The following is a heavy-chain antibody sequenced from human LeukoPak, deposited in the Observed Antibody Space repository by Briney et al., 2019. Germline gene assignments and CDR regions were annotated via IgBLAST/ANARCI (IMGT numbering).Heavy chain of an antibody. CDR3: ALDGWELLQNGY. V-gene: IGHV1-8*01. D-gene: IGHD1-26*01. J-gene: IGHJ4*02. Sequence: ASVKVSCKASGYTFTSYDINWVRQATGQGLEWMGWMNPNSGNTGYAQKFQGRVTMTRNTSISTAYMELSSLRSEDTAVYYCALDGWELLQNGYWGQGTLVTVSS. CDR2: MNPNSGNT. CDR1: GYTFTSYD.